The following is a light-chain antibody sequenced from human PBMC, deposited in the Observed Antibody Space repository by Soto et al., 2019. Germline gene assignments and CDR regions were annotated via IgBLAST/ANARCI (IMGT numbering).Light chain of an antibody. V-gene: IGLV2-8*01. CDR2: EVS. Sequence: QSALTQPASVSGSPGQSITISCTGTSSDLAIYNYVSWYQQHPGKAPKLMIYEVSERPSGVPDRFSGSKSSNTASLTVSGLQAEDEADYYCSSYAGSNNFVFGTGTKLTVL. CDR3: SSYAGSNNFV. CDR1: SSDLAIYNY. J-gene: IGLJ1*01.